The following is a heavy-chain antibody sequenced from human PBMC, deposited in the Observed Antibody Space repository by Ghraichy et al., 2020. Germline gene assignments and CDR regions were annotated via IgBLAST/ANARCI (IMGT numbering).Heavy chain of an antibody. J-gene: IGHJ6*03. D-gene: IGHD6-6*01. CDR3: AGFRRYYYYYMDV. CDR1: GGSFSGYY. Sequence: SETLSLTCAVYGGSFSGYYWSWIRQPPGKGLEWIGEINHSGSTNYNPSLKSRVTISVDTSKNQFSLKLSSVTAADTAVYYCAGFRRYYYYYMDVWGKGTTVTVSS. CDR2: INHSGST. V-gene: IGHV4-34*01.